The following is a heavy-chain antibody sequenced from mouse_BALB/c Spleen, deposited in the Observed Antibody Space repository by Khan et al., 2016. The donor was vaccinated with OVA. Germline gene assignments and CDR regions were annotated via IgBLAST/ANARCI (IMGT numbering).Heavy chain of an antibody. V-gene: IGHV1S135*01. Sequence: VQLQQSGPELMKPGASGKISCKASGYSFTTYYIHWVKQSHGKSLEWIGYIDPFSGDTTYNQKFKGMATLTVDKSSSTAYIHLSNLTSEDSAVYYCTRHGYVAWFTYWGQGPLVTVS. CDR1: GYSFTTYY. D-gene: IGHD2-2*01. CDR2: IDPFSGDT. CDR3: TRHGYVAWFTY. J-gene: IGHJ3*01.